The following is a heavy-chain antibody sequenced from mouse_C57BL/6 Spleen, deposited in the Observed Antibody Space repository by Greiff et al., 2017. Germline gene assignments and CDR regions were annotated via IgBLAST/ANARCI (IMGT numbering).Heavy chain of an antibody. Sequence: VQLTESGAELVRPGASVKLSCTASGFNIKDDYMHWVKQRPEQGLEWIGWIDPENGDTEYASKFQGKATITADTSSNTAYLQLSSLTSEDTAVYYCTTSNYGYFDVWGTGTTVTVSS. CDR2: IDPENGDT. D-gene: IGHD2-5*01. V-gene: IGHV14-4*01. CDR3: TTSNYGYFDV. J-gene: IGHJ1*03. CDR1: GFNIKDDY.